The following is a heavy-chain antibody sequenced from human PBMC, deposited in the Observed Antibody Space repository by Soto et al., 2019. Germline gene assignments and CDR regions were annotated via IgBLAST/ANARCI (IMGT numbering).Heavy chain of an antibody. CDR1: GFTFSNYG. V-gene: IGHV3-7*03. CDR2: IKQDGGDQ. Sequence: GGSLRLSCAASGFTFSNYGMSWVRQAPGKGLEWVANIKQDGGDQYYVDSVKGRFSISRDNAKNSVYLQMNSLRAEDTAVDYCARDEAIDYWGQGTLVTVSS. CDR3: ARDEAIDY. J-gene: IGHJ4*02.